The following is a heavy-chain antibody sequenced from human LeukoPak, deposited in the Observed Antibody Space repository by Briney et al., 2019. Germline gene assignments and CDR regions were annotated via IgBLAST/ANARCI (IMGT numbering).Heavy chain of an antibody. V-gene: IGHV3-23*01. Sequence: GRSLRLSCTASGFTFGDYAMSWVRQAPGKGLEWVSAISGSGGSTYYADSVKGRFTISRDNSKNTLYLQMNSLRAEDTAVYYCAKEAVIVATAPDYFDYWGQGTLVTVSS. CDR1: GFTFGDYA. D-gene: IGHD5-12*01. CDR3: AKEAVIVATAPDYFDY. CDR2: ISGSGGST. J-gene: IGHJ4*02.